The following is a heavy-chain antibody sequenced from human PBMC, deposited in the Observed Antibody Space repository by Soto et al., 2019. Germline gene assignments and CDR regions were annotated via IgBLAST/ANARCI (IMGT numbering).Heavy chain of an antibody. V-gene: IGHV1-3*01. D-gene: IGHD6-13*01. CDR1: GYTFTSYA. J-gene: IGHJ5*02. CDR2: INAGNGNT. CDR3: ARDGYSSSPNDP. Sequence: QVQLVQSGAEVKKPGASVKVSCKASGYTFTSYAMHWVRQAPGQRLEWMGWINAGNGNTKYSQKFQGRVTITRDTSASTGYMELSSLRSEDTAVYYCARDGYSSSPNDPWGQGTLVTVSS.